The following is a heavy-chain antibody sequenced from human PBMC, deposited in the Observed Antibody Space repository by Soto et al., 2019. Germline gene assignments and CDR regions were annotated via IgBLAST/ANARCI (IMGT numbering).Heavy chain of an antibody. CDR2: GHPTGTI. D-gene: IGHD6-6*01. Sequence: QAQLQESGPGLVRPSETLSLTCSVVGDSIHRYHWSWIRQSPGKGLEWIGSGHPTGTISDNPSLKSRVSRSIDMSKNQFSLKLNSVTAADTAVYYCARHSSTYIYAKDVWGQGTTVIVSS. CDR1: GDSIHRYH. V-gene: IGHV4-59*08. CDR3: ARHSSTYIYAKDV. J-gene: IGHJ6*02.